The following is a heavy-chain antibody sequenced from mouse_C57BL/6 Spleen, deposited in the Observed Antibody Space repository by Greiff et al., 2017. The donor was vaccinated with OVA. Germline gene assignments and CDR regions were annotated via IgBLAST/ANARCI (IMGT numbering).Heavy chain of an antibody. CDR2: IDPNSGGT. CDR3: ARSGFITTVVVDFDY. V-gene: IGHV1-72*01. J-gene: IGHJ2*01. D-gene: IGHD1-1*01. Sequence: QVQLQQSGAELVKPGASVKLSCKASGYTFTSYWMHWVKQRPGRGLEWIGRIDPNSGGTKYNEKFKSKATLTVDKPSSTAYMQLSSLTSEDSAVYYCARSGFITTVVVDFDYWGQGTTLTVSS. CDR1: GYTFTSYW.